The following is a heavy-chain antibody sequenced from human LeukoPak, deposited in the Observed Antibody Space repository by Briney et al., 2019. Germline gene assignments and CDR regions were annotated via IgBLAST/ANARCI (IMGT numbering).Heavy chain of an antibody. CDR1: GFTFSSYW. J-gene: IGHJ4*02. V-gene: IGHV4-4*02. D-gene: IGHD4-17*01. Sequence: GSLRLSCAASGFTFSSYWMSWVRQAPGKGLEWIGEIWHSGTTNYNPSLKSRVTISVDNSKNQFSLKLNSVTAADTAVYYCMGADYGGHWGQGTLVTVSS. CDR3: MGADYGGH. CDR2: IWHSGTT.